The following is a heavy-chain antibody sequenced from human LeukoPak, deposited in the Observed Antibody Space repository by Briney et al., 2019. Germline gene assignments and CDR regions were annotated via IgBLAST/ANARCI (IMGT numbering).Heavy chain of an antibody. CDR3: TTDGSSSWYVDYYYYMDV. D-gene: IGHD6-13*01. CDR1: GFTFSNAW. J-gene: IGHJ6*03. CDR2: IRSKTDGGTT. V-gene: IGHV3-15*01. Sequence: GGSLRLSCAASGFTFSNAWMSWVRQAPGKGLEWVGRIRSKTDGGTTDYAAPVKGRFTISRDDSKNTLYLQMNSLKTEDTAVYYCTTDGSSSWYVDYYYYMDVWGKGTTVTVSS.